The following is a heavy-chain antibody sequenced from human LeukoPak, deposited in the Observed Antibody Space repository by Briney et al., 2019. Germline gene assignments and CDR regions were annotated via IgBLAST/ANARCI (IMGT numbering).Heavy chain of an antibody. J-gene: IGHJ6*02. CDR3: ARVSVAGTYYGMDV. CDR1: GYTFTGYY. V-gene: IGHV1-2*04. CDR2: INPNSGGT. D-gene: IGHD6-19*01. Sequence: ASVKVSCKASGYTFTGYYMHWVRQAPGQGLEWMGWINPNSGGTNYAQKFQGWVTMTRDTSISTAYMELSRLRSDDTAVYYCARVSVAGTYYGMDVWGQGTTVTVSS.